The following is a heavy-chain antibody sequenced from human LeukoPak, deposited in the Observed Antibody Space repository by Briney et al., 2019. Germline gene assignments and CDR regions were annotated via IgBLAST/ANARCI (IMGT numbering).Heavy chain of an antibody. J-gene: IGHJ4*02. D-gene: IGHD3-10*01. CDR1: GFTFSSYW. Sequence: GGSLRLFCAASGFTFSSYWMHWVRQVPGKGLVWVARSNEHGSITDYADSVKDRFTVSRDNAWNTLYLQMNSLRAEDTAVYYCARDVAGSGSLWGQGTLITVSS. V-gene: IGHV3-74*01. CDR3: ARDVAGSGSL. CDR2: SNEHGSIT.